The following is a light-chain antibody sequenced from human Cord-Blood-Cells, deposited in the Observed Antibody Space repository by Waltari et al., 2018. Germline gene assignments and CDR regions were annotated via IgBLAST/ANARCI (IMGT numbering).Light chain of an antibody. V-gene: IGKV3-20*01. J-gene: IGKJ4*01. Sequence: EIVLTQSPGTLSLSPGERATLSCRASQSVSSSYLAWYQQKPGQAPRLLIYGASSRATCIPDRFSGSGSGTDFTLTISRLEPEDFAVYYCQQYGSSPPGTFGGGTKVEIK. CDR2: GAS. CDR3: QQYGSSPPGT. CDR1: QSVSSSY.